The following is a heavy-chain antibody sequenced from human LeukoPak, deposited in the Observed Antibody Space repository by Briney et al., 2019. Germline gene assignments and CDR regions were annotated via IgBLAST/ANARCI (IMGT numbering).Heavy chain of an antibody. Sequence: GRSLRLSCAASGFTFSSYAMHWVRQAPGKGLEWVAVISYDGSNKYFADSVKGRFTISRDNSKNTLYLQMNSVRAEDTAVYYCASHYYYSRGSDAFDVWGQGTAVTVSS. CDR1: GFTFSSYA. J-gene: IGHJ3*01. CDR3: ASHYYYSRGSDAFDV. D-gene: IGHD3-22*01. CDR2: ISYDGSNK. V-gene: IGHV3-30-3*01.